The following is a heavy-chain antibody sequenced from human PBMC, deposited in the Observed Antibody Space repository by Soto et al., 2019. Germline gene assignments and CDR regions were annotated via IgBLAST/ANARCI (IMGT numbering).Heavy chain of an antibody. D-gene: IGHD2-15*01. J-gene: IGHJ4*02. CDR1: GGSFGGFA. Sequence: SETLSLTCAVYGGSFGGFAWSWVRQPPGKGLEWIGEINYSGYTNYNPSLKSRVTISVDKSKNQFSLKLSSVTAADTAVYYCARGTVVVVAAEFDYWGQGTLVTVS. CDR2: INYSGYT. CDR3: ARGTVVVVAAEFDY. V-gene: IGHV4-34*01.